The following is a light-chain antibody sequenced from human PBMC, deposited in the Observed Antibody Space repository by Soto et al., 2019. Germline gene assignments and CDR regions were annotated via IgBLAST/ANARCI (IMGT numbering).Light chain of an antibody. V-gene: IGKV2-30*01. CDR3: MQGTHWPPT. J-gene: IGKJ1*01. CDR2: KVS. CDR1: QSLVSSDGNTY. Sequence: DVVMTQSPLSLPVTLGQPASISCRSSQSLVSSDGNTYLNWFQQRPGQSPRRLIYKVSNRDPGVPDRFSGSGSGTGFTLTIRRVEAEDVAVYYCMQGTHWPPTFGQGTKVEIK.